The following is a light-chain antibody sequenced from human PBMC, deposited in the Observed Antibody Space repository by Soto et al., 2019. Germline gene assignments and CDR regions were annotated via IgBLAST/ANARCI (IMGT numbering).Light chain of an antibody. CDR2: SNN. CDR1: SSNIGSNT. J-gene: IGLJ2*01. Sequence: QSVLTQPPSASGTPGQRVTISCSGSSSNIGSNTVNWYQQVPGTAPQLVIYSNNQRPSGVPDRFSGSKSGTSASLAIGGLQSEDEADYYCAAWDDSLNGHVVFGGGTKLTVL. CDR3: AAWDDSLNGHVV. V-gene: IGLV1-44*01.